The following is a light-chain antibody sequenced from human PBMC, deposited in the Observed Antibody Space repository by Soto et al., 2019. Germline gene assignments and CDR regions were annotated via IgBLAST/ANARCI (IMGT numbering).Light chain of an antibody. CDR3: TSWTTSTTMI. Sequence: QSALTQPASVSGSPGQSITISCTGTSSDIGAYNFVSWYQQHPGKAPKLMLYDVNIRPSGVSNRFSGSKSGYTASLTISGLQAEDEADYCCTSWTTSTTMIFGGGTKLTVL. CDR1: SSDIGAYNF. V-gene: IGLV2-14*03. CDR2: DVN. J-gene: IGLJ2*01.